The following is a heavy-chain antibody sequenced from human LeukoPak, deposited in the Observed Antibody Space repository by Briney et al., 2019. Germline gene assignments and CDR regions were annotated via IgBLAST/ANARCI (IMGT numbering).Heavy chain of an antibody. Sequence: GASVKVSCKASGYTFTSYAMNWVRQAPGQGLEWMGWINTNTGNPTYAQGFRGRFVFSLDTSVSTAYLQISSLKAEDTAVYYCARLGVLGVQGYYYYYMDVWGKGTTVAVSS. J-gene: IGHJ6*03. D-gene: IGHD5/OR15-5a*01. V-gene: IGHV7-4-1*02. CDR3: ARLGVLGVQGYYYYYMDV. CDR1: GYTFTSYA. CDR2: INTNTGNP.